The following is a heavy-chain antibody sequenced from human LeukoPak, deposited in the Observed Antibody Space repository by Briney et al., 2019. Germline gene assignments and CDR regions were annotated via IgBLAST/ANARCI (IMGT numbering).Heavy chain of an antibody. D-gene: IGHD1-26*01. CDR3: ARVRESSPDAFDI. J-gene: IGHJ3*02. CDR2: IYYSGST. Sequence: SETLSLTCTVSGGSISSYYWSWIRQPPGKGLEWIGYIYYSGSTNYNPSLKSRVTISVDTSKSQFSLKLSSVTAADTAVYYCARVRESSPDAFDIWGQGTMVTVSS. V-gene: IGHV4-59*01. CDR1: GGSISSYY.